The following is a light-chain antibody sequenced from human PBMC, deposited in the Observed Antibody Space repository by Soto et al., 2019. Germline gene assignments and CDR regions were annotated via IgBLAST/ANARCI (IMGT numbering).Light chain of an antibody. Sequence: DIQMTQSPSTLSASVGDRVTITCRASQSIGDWLAWYQQRPGKAPGLLSYDASVSASGIPTRFSGSGSGTEFTLTITGLQPDDFATYYCQQYNSYSLSTFGQGTKVEI. CDR3: QQYNSYSLST. J-gene: IGKJ2*01. CDR2: DAS. CDR1: QSIGDW. V-gene: IGKV1-5*01.